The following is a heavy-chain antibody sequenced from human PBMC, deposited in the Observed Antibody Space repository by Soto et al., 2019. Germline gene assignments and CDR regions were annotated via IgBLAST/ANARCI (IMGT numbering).Heavy chain of an antibody. CDR3: AKDRRHPQINIVVVGYYYGMDV. CDR2: ISYDGSNK. CDR1: GFTFSSYG. D-gene: IGHD2-2*01. J-gene: IGHJ6*02. Sequence: GGSLRLSCAASGFTFSSYGMHWVRQAPGKGLEWVAVISYDGSNKYYADSVKGRFTISRDNSKNTLYLQMNSLRAEDTAVYYCAKDRRHPQINIVVVGYYYGMDVWGQGTTVTVSS. V-gene: IGHV3-30*18.